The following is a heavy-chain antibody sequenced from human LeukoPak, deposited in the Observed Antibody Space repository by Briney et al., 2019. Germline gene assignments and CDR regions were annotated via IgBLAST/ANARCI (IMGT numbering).Heavy chain of an antibody. J-gene: IGHJ4*02. D-gene: IGHD1-26*01. CDR1: GYTFTSYG. V-gene: IGHV1-18*01. CDR3: AAELYSGTYGRCCSFAF. Sequence: ASVKVSCKASGYTFTSYGISWVRQAPGQGLEWMGWISAYNGNTNYAQKLQGRVTMTTDTSTSTAYMELRSLRSDDTAVYYCAAELYSGTYGRCCSFAFWGQGTPVTVSS. CDR2: ISAYNGNT.